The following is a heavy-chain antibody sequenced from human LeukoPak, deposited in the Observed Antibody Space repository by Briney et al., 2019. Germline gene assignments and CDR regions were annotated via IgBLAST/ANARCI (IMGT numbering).Heavy chain of an antibody. D-gene: IGHD2-21*02. V-gene: IGHV3-33*01. CDR1: GFTFSSYG. CDR3: ARPFLSDPHAFDI. J-gene: IGHJ3*02. Sequence: GGSLRLSCAASGFTFSSYGMHWVRQAPGKGLEWVAVIWYDGSNKYYADSVKGRFTISRDNSKNTLYLQMNSLRAEDTAVYYCARPFLSDPHAFDIWGQGTMVTVSS. CDR2: IWYDGSNK.